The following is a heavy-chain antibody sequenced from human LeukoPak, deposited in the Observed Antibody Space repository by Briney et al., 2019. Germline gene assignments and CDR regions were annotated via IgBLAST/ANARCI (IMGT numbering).Heavy chain of an antibody. D-gene: IGHD3-10*01. J-gene: IGHJ5*02. CDR2: INPNSGGT. CDR3: ARARMVRGVISSWFDP. Sequence: ASVKVSCKASGYTFTGCYMHWVRQAPGQGLEWMGWINPNSGGTNYAQKFQGWVTMTRDTSISTAYMELSRLRSDDTAVYYCARARMVRGVISSWFDPWGQGTLVTVSS. V-gene: IGHV1-2*04. CDR1: GYTFTGCY.